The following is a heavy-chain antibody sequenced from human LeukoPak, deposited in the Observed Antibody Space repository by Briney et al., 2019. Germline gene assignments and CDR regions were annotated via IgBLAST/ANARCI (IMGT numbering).Heavy chain of an antibody. CDR3: ARGNYYYDSSGYYYFDS. J-gene: IGHJ4*02. Sequence: GASVKVSCKASGYTFTGYYMHWVRQAPGQGLEWMGWINPNSGGTNYAQKFQGRVTMTRDTSISTAYMELSRLRSDDTAVYYCARGNYYYDSSGYYYFDSWGQGTLVTVSS. D-gene: IGHD3-22*01. V-gene: IGHV1-2*02. CDR1: GYTFTGYY. CDR2: INPNSGGT.